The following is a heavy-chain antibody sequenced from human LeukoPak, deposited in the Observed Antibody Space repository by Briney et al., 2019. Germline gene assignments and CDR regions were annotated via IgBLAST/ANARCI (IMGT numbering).Heavy chain of an antibody. J-gene: IGHJ4*02. Sequence: SQTLSLTCTVSGGSISSGDYYWSWIRQPPGKGLEWIGYIYYSGSTYYNPSLKSRVTISVDTSKNQFSLKLSSVTAADTAVYYCARAPTMVPGVIDYWGQGTLVTVCS. CDR2: IYYSGST. CDR1: GGSISSGDYY. D-gene: IGHD3-10*01. CDR3: ARAPTMVPGVIDY. V-gene: IGHV4-30-4*08.